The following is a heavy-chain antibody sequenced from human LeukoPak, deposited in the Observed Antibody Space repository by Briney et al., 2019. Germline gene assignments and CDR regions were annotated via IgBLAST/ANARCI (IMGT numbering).Heavy chain of an antibody. J-gene: IGHJ4*02. CDR1: GGSFSGYY. Sequence: SETLSLTCAVYGGSFSGYYWSWIRQPPGKGLEWIGEINHSGSTNYNPSLKSRVTISVDTSKNQFSLKLSSVTAADTAVYYCARPPSFGTIFGWPYWGQGTLVTVSS. CDR2: INHSGST. D-gene: IGHD3-3*01. CDR3: ARPPSFGTIFGWPY. V-gene: IGHV4-34*01.